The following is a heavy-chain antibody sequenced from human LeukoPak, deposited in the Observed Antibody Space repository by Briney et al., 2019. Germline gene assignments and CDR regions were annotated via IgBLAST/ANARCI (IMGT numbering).Heavy chain of an antibody. Sequence: GGSPRLSCAASGFTFSSYWMHWVRQAPGKGLWVSRIKSGGSTNYADSVKGRFTISRDNAKNTLSLQMNSLRAEDTGVYYCARAPSEIGGYYPEYFRHWGQGTLVTVSS. CDR1: GFTFSSYW. D-gene: IGHD3-22*01. J-gene: IGHJ1*01. V-gene: IGHV3-74*01. CDR3: ARAPSEIGGYYPEYFRH. CDR2: IKSGGST.